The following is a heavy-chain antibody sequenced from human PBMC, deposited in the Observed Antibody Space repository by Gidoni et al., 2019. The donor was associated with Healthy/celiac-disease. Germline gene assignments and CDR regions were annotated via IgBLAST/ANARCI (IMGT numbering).Heavy chain of an antibody. Sequence: NYNPSLKSRVTISVDTSKNQFSLKLSSVTAADTAVYYCAGSAGRDAFDIWSQGTMVTVSS. V-gene: IGHV4-59*01. J-gene: IGHJ3*02. CDR3: AGSAGRDAFDI.